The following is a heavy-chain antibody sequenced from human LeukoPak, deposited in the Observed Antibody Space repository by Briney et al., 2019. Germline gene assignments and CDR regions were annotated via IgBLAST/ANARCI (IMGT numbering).Heavy chain of an antibody. CDR2: ISYDVSHT. J-gene: IGHJ6*03. CDR3: AREEQELVRDYYYYMDV. CDR1: GFIFSNFA. D-gene: IGHD6-13*01. Sequence: PGGSLRLSCAASGFIFSNFAMHWVRQAPGKGLEWVALISYDVSHTYYADSMKGRFTISRDNSRNVLYLQMTSLRGDDSAVYYCAREEQELVRDYYYYMDVWGKGTTVTVSS. V-gene: IGHV3-30*01.